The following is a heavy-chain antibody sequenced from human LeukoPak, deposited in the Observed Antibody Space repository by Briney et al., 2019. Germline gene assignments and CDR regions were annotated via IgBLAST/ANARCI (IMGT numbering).Heavy chain of an antibody. Sequence: SGGSLRLSCAASGFTFSSYSMNWVRQAPGKGLEWVSSISSSSSYIYYADSVKGRFTISRDNAKNSLYLQMNSLGAEDTALYYCARVGGQEMATMEFDYWGQGTLVTVSS. V-gene: IGHV3-21*04. D-gene: IGHD5-24*01. CDR1: GFTFSSYS. J-gene: IGHJ4*02. CDR2: ISSSSSYI. CDR3: ARVGGQEMATMEFDY.